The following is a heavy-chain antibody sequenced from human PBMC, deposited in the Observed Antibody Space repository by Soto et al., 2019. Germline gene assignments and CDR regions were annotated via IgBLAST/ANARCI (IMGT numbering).Heavy chain of an antibody. CDR3: AKRKGERGSNWDTGSDDY. D-gene: IGHD6-13*01. V-gene: IGHV3-23*01. CDR1: GFTFRNYV. CDR2: ITGSGGDT. Sequence: GGSLRLSCVASGFTFRNYVMTWVRQAPGKGLEWISAITGSGGDTYHADSVKGRFTISRDNSKDTLYLQMNSLRADDTAVYYCAKRKGERGSNWDTGSDDYWGQGTLVTVSS. J-gene: IGHJ4*02.